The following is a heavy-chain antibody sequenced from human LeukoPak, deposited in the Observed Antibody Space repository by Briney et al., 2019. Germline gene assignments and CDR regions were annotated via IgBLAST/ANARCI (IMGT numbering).Heavy chain of an antibody. Sequence: GGSLKLSCAASGFTFSGSAMHWVRQASGKGLEWVGRIRSKANSYATAYAASVKGRFTISRDDSKNTAYLQMNSLRAEDTAVYCCARTGYNYGTPLNDWGQGTLVTVSS. V-gene: IGHV3-73*01. CDR1: GFTFSGSA. CDR3: ARTGYNYGTPLND. CDR2: IRSKANSYAT. D-gene: IGHD5-18*01. J-gene: IGHJ4*02.